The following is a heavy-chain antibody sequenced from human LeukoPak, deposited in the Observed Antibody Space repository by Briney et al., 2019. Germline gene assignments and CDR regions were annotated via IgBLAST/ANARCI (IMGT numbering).Heavy chain of an antibody. Sequence: ASVKVSCKASGYSFTGYYMHWVRQAPGQGLESMGRINPNSGGTNYAQKFQGRVTMTRDTSISTAYMELSSLRSDDTAVYYCARDLSMTMVVTRDALDIWGQGTMVTVSS. D-gene: IGHD4-23*01. CDR1: GYSFTGYY. V-gene: IGHV1-2*06. J-gene: IGHJ3*02. CDR2: INPNSGGT. CDR3: ARDLSMTMVVTRDALDI.